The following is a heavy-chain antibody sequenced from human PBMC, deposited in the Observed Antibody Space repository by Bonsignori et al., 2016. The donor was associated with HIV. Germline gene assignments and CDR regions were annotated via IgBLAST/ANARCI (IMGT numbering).Heavy chain of an antibody. J-gene: IGHJ4*02. Sequence: WIRQPPGKGLEWIGYIYYSGSTNYNPSLKSRVTISVDTSKNQFSLKLSSVTAADTAVYYCAREGLGQFDYWGQGTLVTVSS. CDR2: IYYSGST. D-gene: IGHD3/OR15-3a*01. V-gene: IGHV4-59*01. CDR3: AREGLGQFDY.